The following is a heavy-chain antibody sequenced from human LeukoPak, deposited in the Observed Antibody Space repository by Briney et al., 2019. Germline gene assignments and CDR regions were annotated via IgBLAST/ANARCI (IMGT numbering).Heavy chain of an antibody. CDR3: ARLAYCSGDCPHYYYMDV. Sequence: GGSLRLSCAASGFTFDDYGMSWVRQAPGKGLEWVSGINWNGGSTGYADSVKGRFTISRDNAKNSLYLQMNSLRAEDTALYYCARLAYCSGDCPHYYYMDVWGKGTTVTVSS. J-gene: IGHJ6*03. CDR2: INWNGGST. V-gene: IGHV3-20*04. CDR1: GFTFDDYG. D-gene: IGHD2-21*02.